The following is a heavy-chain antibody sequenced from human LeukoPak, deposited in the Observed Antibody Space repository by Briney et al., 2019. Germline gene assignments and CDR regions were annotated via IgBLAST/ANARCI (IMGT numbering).Heavy chain of an antibody. CDR3: ARGYSNYGYVFDI. V-gene: IGHV3-21*01. J-gene: IGHJ3*02. Sequence: GGSLRLSCAASGFTFSDSYMNWVRQAPGRGLEWVSSISSSSSYIYYADSVKGRFTISRDNAKNSLYLQMNCLRAEDTAVYYCARGYSNYGYVFDIWGQGTMVTVSS. D-gene: IGHD4-11*01. CDR2: ISSSSSYI. CDR1: GFTFSDSY.